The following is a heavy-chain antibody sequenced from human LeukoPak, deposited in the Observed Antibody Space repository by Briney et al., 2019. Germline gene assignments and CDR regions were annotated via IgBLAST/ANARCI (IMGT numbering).Heavy chain of an antibody. D-gene: IGHD3-22*01. Sequence: GRSLRLSCAASGFTFSSYGMHWVRQAPGKGLEWVAVISYDGSNKYYADSVKGRFTISRDNSKNTLYLQMNSLRAEDTAVYYCATTGEMNYYDSSGYYYVSDYWGQGTLVTVSS. J-gene: IGHJ4*02. CDR2: ISYDGSNK. V-gene: IGHV3-30*03. CDR3: ATTGEMNYYDSSGYYYVSDY. CDR1: GFTFSSYG.